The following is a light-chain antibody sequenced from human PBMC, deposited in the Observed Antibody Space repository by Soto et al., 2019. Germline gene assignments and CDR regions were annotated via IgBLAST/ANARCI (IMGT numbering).Light chain of an antibody. J-gene: IGLJ1*01. CDR3: TSYRIRSTLGV. CDR1: SSDVGGFSL. Sequence: QSVLTQPASVSGSPGQSITISCTGSSSDVGGFSLVSWYQQYPGKAPQLIIYDVSNRPSGVSNRFSGSKSGNTASLTISGLQAEDEADYYCTSYRIRSTLGVFGTGTKVTVL. V-gene: IGLV2-14*01. CDR2: DVS.